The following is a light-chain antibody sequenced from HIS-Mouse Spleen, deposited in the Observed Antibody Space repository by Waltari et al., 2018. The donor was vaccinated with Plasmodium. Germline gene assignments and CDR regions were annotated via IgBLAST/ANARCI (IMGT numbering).Light chain of an antibody. CDR2: GAS. V-gene: IGKV3-15*01. CDR1: QSVSSN. J-gene: IGKJ3*01. Sequence: IVMTQSPATLSVSPGERVTLSCRASQSVSSNLAWYQQKPGQAPRLLIYGASTRATGIPARFSGSGSGTEFTLTISSLQSEDFAVYYCQQYNNWSFTFGPGTKVDIK. CDR3: QQYNNWSFT.